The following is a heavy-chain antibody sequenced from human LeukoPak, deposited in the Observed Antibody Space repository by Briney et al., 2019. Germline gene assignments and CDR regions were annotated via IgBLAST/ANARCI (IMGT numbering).Heavy chain of an antibody. J-gene: IGHJ4*02. CDR1: GGSISRTSYY. D-gene: IGHD4-23*01. CDR3: ARGLGWGLLDY. CDR2: IYYSGST. Sequence: PSETLSLTCTVSGGSISRTSYYWGWIRQPPGKGLEWIGYIYYSGSTNYNPSLKSRVTISVDTSKNQFSLKLSSVTAADTAVYYCARGLGWGLLDYWGQGTLVTVSS. V-gene: IGHV4-61*05.